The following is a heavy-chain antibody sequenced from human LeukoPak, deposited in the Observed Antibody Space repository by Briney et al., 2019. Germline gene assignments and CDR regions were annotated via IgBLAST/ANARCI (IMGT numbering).Heavy chain of an antibody. Sequence: GGSLRLSCAASGFTFSSYSMNWVRQAPGKGLEWVSSISSSSSYIYYADSVKGRFTISRDNAKNSLYLQMNSLRAEDTAVYYCARDWDHFWSRARLDYWGQGTLVTVSS. CDR1: GFTFSSYS. CDR2: ISSSSSYI. V-gene: IGHV3-21*01. J-gene: IGHJ4*02. CDR3: ARDWDHFWSRARLDY. D-gene: IGHD3-3*02.